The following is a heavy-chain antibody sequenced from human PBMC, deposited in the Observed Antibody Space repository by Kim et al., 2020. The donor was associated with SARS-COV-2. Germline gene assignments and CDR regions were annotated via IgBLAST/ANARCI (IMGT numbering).Heavy chain of an antibody. CDR2: SST. Sequence: SSTNYAESVKGRFIISRDNFRDTLYLQMNSLRVADTAVYYCAKGGLRYSDDWGQGTQVTVSS. J-gene: IGHJ4*02. D-gene: IGHD3-9*01. V-gene: IGHV3-23*03. CDR3: AKGGLRYSDD.